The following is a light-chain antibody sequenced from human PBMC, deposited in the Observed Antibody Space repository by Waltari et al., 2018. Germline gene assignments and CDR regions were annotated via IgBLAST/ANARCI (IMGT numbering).Light chain of an antibody. Sequence: DIQVTQSPSPLSASVGDRVTITCQASQDIRKYLNWYQQKPGKAPKLLIYDASNLETGVPSRFSGSGSGTDFTFTISSLQTEDIATYYCQQYDNLPRTFGGGTKVEIK. CDR1: QDIRKY. CDR2: DAS. J-gene: IGKJ4*01. CDR3: QQYDNLPRT. V-gene: IGKV1-33*01.